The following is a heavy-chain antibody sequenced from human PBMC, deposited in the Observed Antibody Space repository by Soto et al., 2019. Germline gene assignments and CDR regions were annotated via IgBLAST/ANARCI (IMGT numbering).Heavy chain of an antibody. CDR1: GGSVSSGSYY. J-gene: IGHJ4*02. D-gene: IGHD3-22*01. Sequence: QVQLQESGPGLVKPSETLSLTCTVSGGSVSSGSYYWSWIRQPPGKGLEWIGYIYYRGSTNYNPSLKSRVTISVDTSKNQFSLKLSSVTAADTAMYYCARKAYDSSGHFDYWGQGTLVTVSS. CDR2: IYYRGST. CDR3: ARKAYDSSGHFDY. V-gene: IGHV4-61*01.